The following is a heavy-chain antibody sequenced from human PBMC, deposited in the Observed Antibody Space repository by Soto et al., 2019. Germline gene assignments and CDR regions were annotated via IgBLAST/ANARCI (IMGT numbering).Heavy chain of an antibody. CDR2: VSGSGDKT. D-gene: IGHD6-6*01. Sequence: GGSLRLSCATSGFTFSTFAMSWVRQAPGKGLEWVSTVSGSGDKTYYADSVKGRFTISRDNSKNTLYLQVNSLSAEDTAVYYCAKDRRYSSSSRWFDPWGQGTLVTVSS. J-gene: IGHJ5*02. V-gene: IGHV3-23*01. CDR1: GFTFSTFA. CDR3: AKDRRYSSSSRWFDP.